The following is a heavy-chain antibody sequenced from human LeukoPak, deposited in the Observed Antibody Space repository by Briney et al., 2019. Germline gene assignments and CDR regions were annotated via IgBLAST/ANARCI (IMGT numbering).Heavy chain of an antibody. CDR3: ARMDTAMVSGGY. D-gene: IGHD5-18*01. V-gene: IGHV1-2*02. J-gene: IGHJ4*02. CDR1: GYTFTCYY. CDR2: INPNSGGT. Sequence: GASVKVSCKASGYTFTCYYMHWVRQAPGQGLEWMGWINPNSGGTNYAQKFQGRVTMTRDTSISTAYMELSRLRSDDTAVYYCARMDTAMVSGGYWGQGTLVTVSS.